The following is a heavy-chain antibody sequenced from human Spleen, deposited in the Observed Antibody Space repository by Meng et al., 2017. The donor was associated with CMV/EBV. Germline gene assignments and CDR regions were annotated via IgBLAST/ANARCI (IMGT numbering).Heavy chain of an antibody. CDR1: GCSISSSSYY. D-gene: IGHD2-2*01. J-gene: IGHJ5*02. V-gene: IGHV4-39*07. CDR3: AREGFVVVPTRNNWFDP. Sequence: QLHPQESGPGLGKPSEPLSLPCTVSGCSISSSSYYWGWIRQPPGKGLEWIGSIYYSGSTYYNPSLKSRVTISVDTSKNQFSLKLSSVTAADTAVYYCAREGFVVVPTRNNWFDPWGQGTLVTVSS. CDR2: IYYSGST.